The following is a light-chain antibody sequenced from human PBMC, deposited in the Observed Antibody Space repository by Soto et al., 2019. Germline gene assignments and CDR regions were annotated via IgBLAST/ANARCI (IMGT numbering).Light chain of an antibody. CDR1: SSNTGAGYD. Sequence: QLVLTQPPSVSGAPGQRVTISCTGSSSNTGAGYDVHWYQQLPGTAPKLLIYGNSNRPSGVPDRFSGSKSGTSASLAITGLQAEDEADYYCQSYDSSLSGSWVFGGGTKVTVL. CDR3: QSYDSSLSGSWV. CDR2: GNS. V-gene: IGLV1-40*01. J-gene: IGLJ3*02.